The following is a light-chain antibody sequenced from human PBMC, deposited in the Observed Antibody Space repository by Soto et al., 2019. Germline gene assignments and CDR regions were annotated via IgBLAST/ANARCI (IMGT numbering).Light chain of an antibody. Sequence: PGDRVTITCRASQSISTWLAWYQQKPGQAPRLLIYGASARATGIPARFSGSGSGTEFTLTISSLQSEDVAVYYCQQYNNWPWTLGQGTKVDIK. V-gene: IGKV3-15*01. CDR1: QSISTW. J-gene: IGKJ1*01. CDR3: QQYNNWPWT. CDR2: GAS.